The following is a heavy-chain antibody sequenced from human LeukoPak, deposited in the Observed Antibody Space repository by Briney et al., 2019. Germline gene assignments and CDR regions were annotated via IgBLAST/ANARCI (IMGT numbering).Heavy chain of an antibody. V-gene: IGHV4-38-2*01. J-gene: IGHJ4*02. D-gene: IGHD4-23*01. Sequence: SETLFLTCAVSGYSISSGYYWGWIRQPPGKGLEWIGSIYHSGSTYYNPSLKSRVTISVDTSKNQFSLKLSSVTAADTAVYYCARLYSGVTRPFDYWGQGTLVTVSS. CDR3: ARLYSGVTRPFDY. CDR2: IYHSGST. CDR1: GYSISSGYY.